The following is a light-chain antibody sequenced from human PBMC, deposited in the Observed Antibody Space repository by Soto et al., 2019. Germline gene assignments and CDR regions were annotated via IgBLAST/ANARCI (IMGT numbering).Light chain of an antibody. CDR3: QQRRNWKTP. CDR1: QGVSSY. V-gene: IGKV3D-11*01. Sequence: EIVFTQSPATLSLSPGERATLSCRASQGVSSYLAWYQQKPGQAPRLLIYDASNRATGIPARFSGSGPGADFPPTTSSLEPKDFAVYYCQQRRNWKTPSGQGTRLEIK. J-gene: IGKJ5*01. CDR2: DAS.